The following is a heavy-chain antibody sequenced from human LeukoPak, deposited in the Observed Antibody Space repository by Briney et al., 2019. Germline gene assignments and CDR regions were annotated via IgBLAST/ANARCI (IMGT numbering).Heavy chain of an antibody. V-gene: IGHV4-34*01. J-gene: IGHJ4*02. Sequence: PSETLSLTCAVYGGSFSGYYWSWIRQPPGKGLEWIGEINHSGSTNYNPSLKSRVTISVDTSKNQFSLKLSSVTAADTAVYYCAGGWGYQLPITGTLFDYWGQGTLVTVSS. D-gene: IGHD1-20*01. CDR2: INHSGST. CDR1: GGSFSGYY. CDR3: AGGWGYQLPITGTLFDY.